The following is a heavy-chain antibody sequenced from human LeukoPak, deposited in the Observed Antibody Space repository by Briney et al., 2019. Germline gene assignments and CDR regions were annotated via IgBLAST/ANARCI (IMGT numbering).Heavy chain of an antibody. CDR2: IKQDGSEK. V-gene: IGHV3-7*01. Sequence: GGSPRLSCAASGFTFSSYDMSWVRQAPGKGLEWVANIKQDGSEKYYVDSVKGRFTISRDNAKNSLYLQMNSLRAEDTAVYYCASYSGSYYNVNYWGQGTLVTVSS. CDR1: GFTFSSYD. D-gene: IGHD3-10*01. CDR3: ASYSGSYYNVNY. J-gene: IGHJ4*02.